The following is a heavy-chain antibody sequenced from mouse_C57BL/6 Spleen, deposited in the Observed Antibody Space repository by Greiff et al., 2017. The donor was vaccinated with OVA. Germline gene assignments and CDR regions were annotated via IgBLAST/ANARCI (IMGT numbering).Heavy chain of an antibody. CDR1: GYTFTSYW. CDR2: IDPSDSYT. Sequence: QVQLQQPGAELVRPGTSVKLSCKASGYTFTSYWMHWVKQRPGQGLEWIGVIDPSDSYTNYNQKFKGKATLTVDTSSSTAYMQLSSLTSEDSAVYYCAREATAQATVFAYWGQGTLVTVSA. CDR3: AREATAQATVFAY. V-gene: IGHV1-59*01. D-gene: IGHD3-2*02. J-gene: IGHJ3*01.